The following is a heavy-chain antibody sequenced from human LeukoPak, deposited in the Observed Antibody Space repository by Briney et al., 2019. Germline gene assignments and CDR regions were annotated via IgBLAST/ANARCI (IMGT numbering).Heavy chain of an antibody. D-gene: IGHD6-25*01. CDR3: ARSASSAFDY. V-gene: IGHV3-7*04. Sequence: GGYLRLSCVASGFTFSSHWMNWVRQAPGKGLEWVANIKQDGSEKYYVDSVKGRFTISRDNAKNSLYLQMNSLRAEDTAVYYCARSASSAFDYWGQGTLVTVSS. CDR1: GFTFSSHW. J-gene: IGHJ4*02. CDR2: IKQDGSEK.